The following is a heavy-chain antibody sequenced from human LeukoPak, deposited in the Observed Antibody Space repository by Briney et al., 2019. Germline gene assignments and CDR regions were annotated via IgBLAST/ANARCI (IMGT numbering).Heavy chain of an antibody. CDR3: AKGAITMIYFDY. V-gene: IGHV1-69*05. CDR2: IIPIFGTA. D-gene: IGHD3-22*01. CDR1: GGTFSSYA. Sequence: ASVKVSCKASGGTFSSYAISWVRQAPGQGLEWMGGIIPIFGTANYAQKFQGRVTITTDESTSTAYMELSSLRSEDTAVYYCAKGAITMIYFDYWGQGALVTVSS. J-gene: IGHJ4*02.